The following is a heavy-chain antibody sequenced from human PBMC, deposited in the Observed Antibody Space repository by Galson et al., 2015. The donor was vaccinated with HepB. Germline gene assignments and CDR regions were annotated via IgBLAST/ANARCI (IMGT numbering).Heavy chain of an antibody. J-gene: IGHJ4*02. V-gene: IGHV3-53*01. CDR3: VSPFCIGGNCYPLWY. Sequence: SLRLSCAVSGFSVSNSYVSWVRQAPGKGLEWLSVIYSGGHAFYAESVQGRFTISRDTSKNTVYLQMNSLRVEDTAVYYCVSPFCIGGNCYPLWYWGQGTLVTVSS. CDR2: IYSGGHA. CDR1: GFSVSNSY. D-gene: IGHD2-15*01.